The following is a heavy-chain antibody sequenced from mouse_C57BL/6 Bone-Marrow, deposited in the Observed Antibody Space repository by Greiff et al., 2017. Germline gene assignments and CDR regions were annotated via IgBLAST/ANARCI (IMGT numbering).Heavy chain of an antibody. CDR1: GCSFTDYN. J-gene: IGHJ2*01. CDR3: ARLPITTVVATPHFDY. D-gene: IGHD1-1*01. CDR2: INPNYGTT. Sequence: EVQLQESGPELVKPGASVKISCKASGCSFTDYNMNWVKQSNGKSLEWIGVINPNYGTTSYNQKFKGKATLTVDQSSSTAYMQLNSLTSEDSAVYYCARLPITTVVATPHFDYWGQGTTLTVSS. V-gene: IGHV1-39*01.